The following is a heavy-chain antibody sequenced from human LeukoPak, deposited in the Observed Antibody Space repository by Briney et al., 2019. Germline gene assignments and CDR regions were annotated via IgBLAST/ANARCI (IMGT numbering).Heavy chain of an antibody. CDR2: ITTISHYI. D-gene: IGHD3-10*01. J-gene: IGHJ5*02. Sequence: GGSLTLYCAASGFTLSDYHMNWIRQAPGRGLEWLSSITTISHYIYYASAVRGRLTISRDNAKNSLYMQMNSLRGEGTAVYYCARSGGPGTYHQLRYNWFDPWGQGTLVTVSS. V-gene: IGHV3-21*01. CDR1: GFTLSDYH. CDR3: ARSGGPGTYHQLRYNWFDP.